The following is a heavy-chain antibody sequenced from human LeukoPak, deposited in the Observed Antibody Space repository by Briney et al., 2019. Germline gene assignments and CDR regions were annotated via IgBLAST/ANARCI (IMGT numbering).Heavy chain of an antibody. CDR1: GFTFSNAW. Sequence: GGSLRLSCAASGFTFSNAWMNWVRQAPGKGLEWVGRIKRKADGGPTDYGAPAKGRFTISRDDSKNTLYLQMNSLKTEDTAVYYCTTNDAFDIWGQGTMVIVSS. V-gene: IGHV3-15*01. CDR2: IKRKADGGPT. CDR3: TTNDAFDI. J-gene: IGHJ3*02.